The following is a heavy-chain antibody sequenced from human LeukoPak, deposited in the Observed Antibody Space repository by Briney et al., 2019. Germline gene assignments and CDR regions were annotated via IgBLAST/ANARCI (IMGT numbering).Heavy chain of an antibody. D-gene: IGHD3-16*02. J-gene: IGHJ4*02. Sequence: PSETLSLTCAVYGGSFSGYYWSWIRQPPGKGLEWIGEINHSGSTNYSPSLKSRVTISVDTSKNQFSLKLSSVTAADTAVYYCARRRLEILWGSYRYPPYYFDYWGQGTLVTVSS. V-gene: IGHV4-34*01. CDR2: INHSGST. CDR3: ARRRLEILWGSYRYPPYYFDY. CDR1: GGSFSGYY.